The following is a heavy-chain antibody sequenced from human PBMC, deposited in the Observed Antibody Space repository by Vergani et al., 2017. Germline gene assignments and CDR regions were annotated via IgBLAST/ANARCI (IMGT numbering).Heavy chain of an antibody. Sequence: QVHLQESGPGLVKPSETLSLTCSVSGDSINTADYWGWIRKPPGKGLEWIGSVDHSGSTSYNPSLQSRVTISVDTSKNQFSLNLNSMTAADTAIYYCAKNSSGGFFDNWGQGALVTVSS. J-gene: IGHJ4*02. D-gene: IGHD6-25*01. CDR3: AKNSSGGFFDN. CDR2: VDHSGST. V-gene: IGHV4-38-2*02. CDR1: GDSINTADY.